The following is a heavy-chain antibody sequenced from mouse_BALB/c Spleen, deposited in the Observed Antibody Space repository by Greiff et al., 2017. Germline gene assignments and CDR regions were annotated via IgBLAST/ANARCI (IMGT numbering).Heavy chain of an antibody. D-gene: IGHD2-1*01. J-gene: IGHJ3*01. Sequence: QVQLKESGPGLVAPSQSLSITCTVSGFSLTSYGVHWVRQPPGKGLEWLGVIWAGGSTNYNSALMSRLSISKDNSKSQVFLKMNSLQTDDTAMYYCAGYGNYRGFAYWGQGTLVTVSA. CDR2: IWAGGST. CDR1: GFSLTSYG. CDR3: AGYGNYRGFAY. V-gene: IGHV2-9*02.